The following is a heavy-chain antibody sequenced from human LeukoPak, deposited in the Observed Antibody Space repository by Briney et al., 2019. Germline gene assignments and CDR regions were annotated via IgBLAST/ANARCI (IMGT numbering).Heavy chain of an antibody. V-gene: IGHV4-59*08. J-gene: IGHJ4*02. CDR1: GGSISSYY. CDR3: ARLSAVAGNWASDY. CDR2: IYYSGST. D-gene: IGHD6-19*01. Sequence: SETLSLTCTVSGGSISSYYWSWLRQPPGKGLEWIGYIYYSGSTNYNPSLKSRVTISVDTSKNQFSLKLSSVTAADTAVYYCARLSAVAGNWASDYWGQGTLVTVSS.